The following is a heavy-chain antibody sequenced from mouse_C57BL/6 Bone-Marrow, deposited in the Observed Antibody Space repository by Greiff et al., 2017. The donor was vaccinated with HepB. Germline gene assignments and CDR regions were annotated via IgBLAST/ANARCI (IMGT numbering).Heavy chain of an antibody. CDR1: GYTFTSYW. D-gene: IGHD2-13*01. CDR3: ASGDYLWYFDV. J-gene: IGHJ1*03. Sequence: VQLQQPGAELVKPGASVKLSCKASGYTFTSYWMHWVKQSPGQGLEWIGMIHPNSGSTNYNEKFTSKATVTVDKSSSTAYMQLSSLTSEDSAVYYCASGDYLWYFDVWGTGTTVTVSS. CDR2: IHPNSGST. V-gene: IGHV1-64*01.